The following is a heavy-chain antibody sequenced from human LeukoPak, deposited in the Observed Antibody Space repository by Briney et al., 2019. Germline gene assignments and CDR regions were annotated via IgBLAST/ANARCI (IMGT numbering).Heavy chain of an antibody. J-gene: IGHJ4*02. Sequence: GGSLRLSCAASGFTFSDYYMSWIHQAPGKGLEWVSYISSSGSTIYYADSVKGRFTISRDNAKNSLYLQMNSLRAEDTAVYYCARDDSTEVFDYWGQGTLVTVSS. CDR1: GFTFSDYY. V-gene: IGHV3-11*01. D-gene: IGHD1-14*01. CDR2: ISSSGSTI. CDR3: ARDDSTEVFDY.